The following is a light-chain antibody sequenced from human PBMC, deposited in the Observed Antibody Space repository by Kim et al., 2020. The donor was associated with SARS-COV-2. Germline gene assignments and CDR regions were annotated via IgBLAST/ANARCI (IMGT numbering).Light chain of an antibody. Sequence: PGPKVTISCAGSSSNMGNNHVSWYQQLPGTAPKLLIYDNNKRPSGIPDRFSGSKSGTSATLGITGLQAGDEAEYYCGTWDSSLSGVFGGGTQLTVL. J-gene: IGLJ3*02. CDR3: GTWDSSLSGV. CDR1: SSNMGNNH. CDR2: DNN. V-gene: IGLV1-51*01.